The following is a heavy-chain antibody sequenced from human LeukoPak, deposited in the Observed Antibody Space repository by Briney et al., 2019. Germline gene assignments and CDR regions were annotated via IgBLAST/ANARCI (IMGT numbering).Heavy chain of an antibody. J-gene: IGHJ4*02. V-gene: IGHV1-46*01. CDR1: GYTFTSYY. CDR3: ARDRYYYDSSGYIRGISFDY. Sequence: ASVKVSCKASGYTFTSYYMHWVRQAPGQGLEWMGIINPSGGSTSYAQKFQGRVTMTRDTSTSTVYMELSGLRSEDTAVYYRARDRYYYDSSGYIRGISFDYWGQGTLVTVSS. CDR2: INPSGGST. D-gene: IGHD3-22*01.